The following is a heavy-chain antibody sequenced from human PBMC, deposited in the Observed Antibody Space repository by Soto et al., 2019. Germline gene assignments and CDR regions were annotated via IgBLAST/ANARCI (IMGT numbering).Heavy chain of an antibody. Sequence: GGSLRVSCAASGCTFNRYAMNWFRQAPGKGLAWVSAIGTDGNTYHANSVKGRFTISRDNSRTTLYLQMNSLRVEDTALYYCVREHPGTGIFDYWGQGTLGTVS. CDR1: GCTFNRYA. J-gene: IGHJ4*01. V-gene: IGHV3-23*01. CDR3: VREHPGTGIFDY. CDR2: IGTDGNT. D-gene: IGHD3-9*01.